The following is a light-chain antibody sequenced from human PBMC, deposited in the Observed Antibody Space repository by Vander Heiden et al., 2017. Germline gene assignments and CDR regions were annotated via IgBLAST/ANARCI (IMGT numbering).Light chain of an antibody. CDR3: QQYDNL. CDR1: QDISNY. Sequence: DIQMTQSPSSLSASVGDRVTITCQASQDISNYLNWYQQKPGKAPKLLIYDASNLETGVPSRFSGSGSGTDFTFTISSLQPEDIATYYCQQYDNLFGQGTRLEMK. J-gene: IGKJ5*01. V-gene: IGKV1-33*01. CDR2: DAS.